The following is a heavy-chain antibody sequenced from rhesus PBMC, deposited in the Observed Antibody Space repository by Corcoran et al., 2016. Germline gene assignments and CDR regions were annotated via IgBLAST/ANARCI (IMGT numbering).Heavy chain of an antibody. J-gene: IGHJ1*01. CDR1: GYSISSGYG. CDR3: ASNRYGGFEF. V-gene: IGHV4-127*01. D-gene: IGHD5-36*01. Sequence: QVQLQESGPGLVKPSATLSLTCAVSGYSISSGYGWSWIRQPPGKGLGWIGYIGGGGGSTNSSPSLKGLVPISKDTSKNQFSLKLSSVTAADTAVYCCASNRYGGFEFWGQGALVTVSS. CDR2: IGGGGGST.